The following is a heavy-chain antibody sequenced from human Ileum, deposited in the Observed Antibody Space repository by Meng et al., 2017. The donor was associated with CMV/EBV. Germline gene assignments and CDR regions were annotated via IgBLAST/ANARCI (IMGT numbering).Heavy chain of an antibody. CDR3: AKGGPAYYDFWSGYYPDY. D-gene: IGHD3-3*01. J-gene: IGHJ4*02. CDR2: IRYDGSNK. V-gene: IGHV3-30*02. CDR1: GFPFSSYG. Sequence: GESLKISCAASGFPFSSYGMHWVRQAPGKGLEWVAFIRYDGSNKYYADSVKGRFTISRDNSKNTLYLQMNSLRAEDTAVYYCAKGGPAYYDFWSGYYPDYWGQGTLVTVSS.